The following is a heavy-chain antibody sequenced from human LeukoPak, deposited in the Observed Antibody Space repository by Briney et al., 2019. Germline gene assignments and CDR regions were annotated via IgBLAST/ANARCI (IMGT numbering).Heavy chain of an antibody. V-gene: IGHV3-48*04. CDR2: ISSSGSNM. J-gene: IGHJ4*02. CDR1: GFTFSSYS. D-gene: IGHD3-3*01. Sequence: GGSLRLSCAASGFTFSSYSMNWVRQAPGKGLEWVSYISSSGSNMYYADSVKGRFTISRDNAKNSLYLQMNSLRAEDTAVYYCAKIGRGYSNFFDDWGQGTLVTVSS. CDR3: AKIGRGYSNFFDD.